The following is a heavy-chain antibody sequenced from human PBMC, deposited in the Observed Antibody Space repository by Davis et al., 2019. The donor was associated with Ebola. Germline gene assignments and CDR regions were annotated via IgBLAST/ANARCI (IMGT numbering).Heavy chain of an antibody. CDR1: GFTVRTYF. CDR3: ARDLSWAGYFDD. V-gene: IGHV3-66*02. Sequence: GGSLRLSCAATGFTVRTYFMNWVRQAPGKGLEWVSVIQSGGGTYYADSVKGRFTISRDNSKNTLYLQMNSLRVEDTAVYHCARDLSWAGYFDDWGQGTLVTVSS. CDR2: IQSGGGT. D-gene: IGHD6-13*01. J-gene: IGHJ4*02.